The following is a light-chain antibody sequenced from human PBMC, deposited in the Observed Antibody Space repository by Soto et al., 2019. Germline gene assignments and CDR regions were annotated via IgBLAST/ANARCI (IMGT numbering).Light chain of an antibody. J-gene: IGLJ1*01. CDR1: GRDIGAYDY. Sequence: QSVLTQPASVSGSPGQSITISCTGSGRDIGAYDYVSWYQQHPGKAPKLLIYGVKNRPSGVSYRFSASKSAFTASLTISGLQAEDEAHYYCSSYTTSYCYVFGPGTRSPS. CDR2: GVK. V-gene: IGLV2-14*01. CDR3: SSYTTSYCYV.